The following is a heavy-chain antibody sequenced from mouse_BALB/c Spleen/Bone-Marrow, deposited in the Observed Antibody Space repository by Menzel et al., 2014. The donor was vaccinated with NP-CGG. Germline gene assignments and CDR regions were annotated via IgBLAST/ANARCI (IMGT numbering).Heavy chain of an antibody. CDR2: IYPGDGDT. CDR3: ARGGISVDY. Sequence: VKLMESGAELVRPGSSVKISCKASGYAFSVYWMNWVKQRPGQGPEWIGQIYPGDGDTNYNGKFKGRATLTADKSSNTAYMQLSSLTSEDSAVYFCARGGISVDYWGQGTTLTVSS. V-gene: IGHV1-80*01. J-gene: IGHJ2*01. CDR1: GYAFSVYW.